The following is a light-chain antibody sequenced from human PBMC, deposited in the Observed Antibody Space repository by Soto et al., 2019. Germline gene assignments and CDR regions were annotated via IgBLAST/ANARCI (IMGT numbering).Light chain of an antibody. CDR3: LQDNRYPRT. CDR2: TES. V-gene: IGKV1-17*01. J-gene: IGKJ1*01. CDR1: QGTRND. Sequence: DIQMTQSPSSLSASVGDRVTSTCRASQGTRNDLGWYQQKPGKAPKRPIYTESNLQSGAPSRFSGSGSGTEITLTINSLQYDDFATYDCLQDNRYPRTFGQGTMVEMK.